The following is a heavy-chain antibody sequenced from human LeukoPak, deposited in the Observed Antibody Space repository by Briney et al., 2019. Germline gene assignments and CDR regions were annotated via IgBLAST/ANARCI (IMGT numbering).Heavy chain of an antibody. D-gene: IGHD4-17*01. Sequence: SGPTLVNPTQTLTLTCTFSGFSLSTSGVGVGWIRQPPGKALEWLALINWDDDKRYSPSLKSRLTITKDTSKNQVVLTMTNMDPVDTATYYCARFLYGDFTSYFDYWGQGTLVTVSS. CDR2: INWDDDK. CDR3: ARFLYGDFTSYFDY. V-gene: IGHV2-5*02. J-gene: IGHJ4*02. CDR1: GFSLSTSGVG.